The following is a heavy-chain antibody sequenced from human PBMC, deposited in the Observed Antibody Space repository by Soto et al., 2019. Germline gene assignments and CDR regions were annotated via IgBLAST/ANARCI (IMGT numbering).Heavy chain of an antibody. CDR3: TRDDVHFNGDRYYGVPMDV. Sequence: EVQLVESGGGLVLPGGSLRLSCAASGFSVSSKYMSWVRQAPGKGLEWVSLIQSGGTTYYAGSVKGRFTIYRDYSENTLFLQMNSLRVEDTAVYYCTRDDVHFNGDRYYGVPMDVWGKWTTVTVAA. CDR2: IQSGGTT. D-gene: IGHD2-8*01. V-gene: IGHV3-66*01. CDR1: GFSVSSKY. J-gene: IGHJ6*04.